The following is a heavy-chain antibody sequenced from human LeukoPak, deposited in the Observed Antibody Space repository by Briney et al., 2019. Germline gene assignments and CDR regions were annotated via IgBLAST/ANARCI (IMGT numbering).Heavy chain of an antibody. Sequence: GGSLRLSCAASGFTVSSNYMSWVRQAPGKGLEWVSVIYSGGSTYYADSVKGRFTISRDNSKNTFYLQMNSLRADDTAVYYCAISGGYWAWAHWGQGTLVTVSS. V-gene: IGHV3-53*01. CDR1: GFTVSSNY. D-gene: IGHD1-26*01. J-gene: IGHJ4*02. CDR2: IYSGGST. CDR3: AISGGYWAWAH.